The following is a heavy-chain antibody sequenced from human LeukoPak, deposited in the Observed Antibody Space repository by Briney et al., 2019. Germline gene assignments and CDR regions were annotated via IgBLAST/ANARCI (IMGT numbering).Heavy chain of an antibody. V-gene: IGHV4-34*01. CDR3: ARQPKSCAPGIFITGKACWFDP. CDR2: INHSGST. D-gene: IGHD3-10*01. J-gene: IGHJ5*02. Sequence: SETLSLTCAVYGGSFSGYYWSWIRQPPGKGLEWIGEINHSGSTNYNPSLKSRVTISVGTSMNQFSLKLSSVTAADTAVYYCARQPKSCAPGIFITGKACWFDPWGQGTLVTVSP. CDR1: GGSFSGYY.